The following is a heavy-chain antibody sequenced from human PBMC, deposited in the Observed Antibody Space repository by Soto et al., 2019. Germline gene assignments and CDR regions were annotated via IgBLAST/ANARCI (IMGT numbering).Heavy chain of an antibody. Sequence: PGGSLRLSCAASGFTFRSYAMSWVRQAPGKGLEWVLGISASGGSTYYADSVKGRLTISRENSKNTLYLQMNSLRAEDTAVYYCARDSITMVRGVIKYFDYWGQGTLVTVSS. V-gene: IGHV3-23*01. J-gene: IGHJ4*02. CDR2: ISASGGST. CDR3: ARDSITMVRGVIKYFDY. D-gene: IGHD3-10*01. CDR1: GFTFRSYA.